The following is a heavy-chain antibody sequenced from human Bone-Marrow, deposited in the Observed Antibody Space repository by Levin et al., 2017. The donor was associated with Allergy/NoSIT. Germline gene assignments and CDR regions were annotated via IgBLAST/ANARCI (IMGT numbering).Heavy chain of an antibody. CDR2: IRNQEKGGTS. V-gene: IGHV3-49*04. CDR1: GFTFGDHS. D-gene: IGHD5-18*01. J-gene: IGHJ4*02. Sequence: TGGSLRLSCTASGFTFGDHSMSWVRQAPGKGLEWVGFIRNQEKGGTSEYSEPVNGRFTIARDDSKSIVYLQMNSLRTEDTAVYYCGSGYGVDWGQGMLVTVSS. CDR3: GSGYGVD.